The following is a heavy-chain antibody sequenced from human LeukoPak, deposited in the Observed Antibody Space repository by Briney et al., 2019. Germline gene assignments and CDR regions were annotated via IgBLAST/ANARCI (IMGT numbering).Heavy chain of an antibody. CDR1: GYTFTGYY. J-gene: IGHJ2*01. CDR3: ARDLHGGAESWYFDL. D-gene: IGHD2-15*01. V-gene: IGHV1-2*06. Sequence: ASVKVSCKASGYTFTGYYMHWVRQAPGQGLEWMGRINPNSGGTNYAQKFQGRVTMTRDTSISTAYMGLSRLRSDDTAVYYCARDLHGGAESWYFDLWGRGTLVTVSS. CDR2: INPNSGGT.